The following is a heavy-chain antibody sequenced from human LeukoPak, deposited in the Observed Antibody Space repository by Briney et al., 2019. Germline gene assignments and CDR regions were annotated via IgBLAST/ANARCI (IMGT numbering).Heavy chain of an antibody. CDR3: ARGGLNYGSGSGYGMDV. J-gene: IGHJ6*02. CDR1: GYTFTSYD. CDR2: MNPNSGNT. V-gene: IGHV1-8*01. D-gene: IGHD3-10*01. Sequence: ASVKVSCKASGYTFTSYDINWVRQATGRGLEWMGWMNPNSGNTGYAQKFQGRVTMTRNTSISTAYMELSSLRSEDTAVYYCARGGLNYGSGSGYGMDVWGQGTTVTVSS.